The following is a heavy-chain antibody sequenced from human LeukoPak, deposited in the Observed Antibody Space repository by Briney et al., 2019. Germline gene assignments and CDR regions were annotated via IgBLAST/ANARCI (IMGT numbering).Heavy chain of an antibody. J-gene: IGHJ5*02. Sequence: ASVKASCKVSGYTLTELSMHWVRQAPGKGLEWMGGFDPEDGETIYAQKFQGRVTMTEDTSTDTAYMELSSLRSEDTAVYYCATVACSSTSCSRFDPWGQGTLVTVSS. CDR3: ATVACSSTSCSRFDP. D-gene: IGHD2-2*01. CDR1: GYTLTELS. V-gene: IGHV1-24*01. CDR2: FDPEDGET.